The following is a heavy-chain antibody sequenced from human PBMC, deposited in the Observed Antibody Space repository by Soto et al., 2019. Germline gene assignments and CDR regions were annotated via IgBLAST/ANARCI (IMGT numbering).Heavy chain of an antibody. Sequence: QVQLQESGPGLVKPSETLSLTCTVSGGSIGSYYWNWIRQPPGKGLEWIGYIYYSGSTNYYPALKXRXTXAXXTSKNQFSLTLSSGTAADTAVYYCAREGYSSSWYYYYAMDVWGQGTTVTVSS. D-gene: IGHD6-13*01. CDR2: IYYSGST. CDR3: AREGYSSSWYYYYAMDV. V-gene: IGHV4-59*01. CDR1: GGSIGSYY. J-gene: IGHJ6*02.